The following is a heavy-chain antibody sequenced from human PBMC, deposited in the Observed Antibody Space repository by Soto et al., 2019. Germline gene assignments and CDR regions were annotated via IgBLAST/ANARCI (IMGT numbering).Heavy chain of an antibody. CDR2: IWCDENNK. V-gene: IGHV3-33*01. D-gene: IGHD3-22*01. CDR3: ARDTMIVAKCCYYGMDV. CDR1: GFTFSSYG. J-gene: IGHJ6*02. Sequence: PGGSLTLPCAASGFTFSSYGMHWVRQAPSKGLEWVAVIWCDENNKYYADSVKVRFTSSRDNSKNTLYLQMNSVRAEDTAVYYCARDTMIVAKCCYYGMDVWGQGSTVTAP.